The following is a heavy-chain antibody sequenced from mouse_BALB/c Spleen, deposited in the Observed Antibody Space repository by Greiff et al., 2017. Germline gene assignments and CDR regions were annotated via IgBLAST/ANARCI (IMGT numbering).Heavy chain of an antibody. V-gene: IGHV5-12-2*01. J-gene: IGHJ3*01. CDR3: ARLANSAWFAY. D-gene: IGHD1-1*01. CDR2: ISNGGGST. CDR1: GFTFSSYT. Sequence: DVKLVESGGGLVQPGGSLKLSCAASGFTFSSYTMSWVRQTPEKRLEWVAYISNGGGSTYYPDTVKGRFTISRDNAKNTLYLQMSSLKSEDTAMYYCARLANSAWFAYWGQGTLVTVSA.